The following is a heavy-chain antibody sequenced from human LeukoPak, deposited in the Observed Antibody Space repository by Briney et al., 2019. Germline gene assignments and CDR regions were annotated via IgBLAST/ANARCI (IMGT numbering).Heavy chain of an antibody. CDR1: GGAISSSSYY. CDR3: ARLSLAGMVFN. J-gene: IGHJ4*02. CDR2: IYYSGRT. Sequence: SETLSLTCTVSGGAISSSSYYWGWIRQPPGKGLEWIGSIYYSGRTYYTPSLKSRVTISVDTSKNQFSLRVSSVTDADTAVYNCARLSLAGMVFNWGQRALGSVSS. D-gene: IGHD6-13*01. V-gene: IGHV4-39*01.